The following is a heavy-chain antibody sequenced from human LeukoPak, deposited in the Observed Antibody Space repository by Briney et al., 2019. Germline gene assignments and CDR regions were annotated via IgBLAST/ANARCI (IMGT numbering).Heavy chain of an antibody. CDR3: ARHLSSSRNFDY. Sequence: SETLSLTCTVSGGSISSHYWTWIRQPPGKGLEWIGYIYSSGITNYNPSLTSRLTISVDTSSNQFSLDLRSMTAADTAVYYCARHLSSSRNFDYWGRGTLVNVSS. J-gene: IGHJ4*02. CDR1: GGSISSHY. CDR2: IYSSGIT. D-gene: IGHD6-13*01. V-gene: IGHV4-59*08.